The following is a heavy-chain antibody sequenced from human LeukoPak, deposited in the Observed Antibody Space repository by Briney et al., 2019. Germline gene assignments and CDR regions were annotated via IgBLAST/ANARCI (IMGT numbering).Heavy chain of an antibody. V-gene: IGHV3-43D*03. Sequence: PGGSLRLSCAASGFTFDDYAMHWVRQAPEKGLEWVSLISWDGGSTYYADSVKGRFTISRDNSKNSLYLQMDSLRAEDTALYYCAKAIGIAVAGTGIDYWGQGTLVTVSS. CDR3: AKAIGIAVAGTGIDY. CDR1: GFTFDDYA. D-gene: IGHD6-19*01. J-gene: IGHJ4*02. CDR2: ISWDGGST.